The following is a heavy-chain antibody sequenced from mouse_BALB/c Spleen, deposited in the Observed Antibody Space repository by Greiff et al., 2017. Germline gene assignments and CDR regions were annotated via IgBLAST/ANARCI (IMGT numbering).Heavy chain of an antibody. J-gene: IGHJ2*01. CDR1: GYSITSDYA. CDR2: ISYDGSN. CDR3: ARDENEYDVRFFFDY. V-gene: IGHV3-6*02. Sequence: VQLKESGPGLVKPSQSLSLTCTVTGYSITSDYAWNWIRQFPGNKLEWMGYISYDGSNNYNPSLKNRISITRDTSKNQFFLKLNSVTTEDTDTYYCARDENEYDVRFFFDYWGQGTTLTVSS. D-gene: IGHD2-4*01.